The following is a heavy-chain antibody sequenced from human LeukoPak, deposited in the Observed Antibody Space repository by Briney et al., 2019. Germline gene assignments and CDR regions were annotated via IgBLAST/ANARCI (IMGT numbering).Heavy chain of an antibody. D-gene: IGHD3-3*01. CDR3: ASAYDFWTGYSLFDY. CDR1: GFTFSSYA. J-gene: IGHJ4*02. Sequence: PGGSLRLSCAASGFTFSSYAMHWVRQAPGKGLEWVALIPYDGSNKYYADSVKGRFTVSRDNSKNSLYLQMNSLRAEDTAVYYCASAYDFWTGYSLFDYWGQGTLVTVSS. CDR2: IPYDGSNK. V-gene: IGHV3-30*04.